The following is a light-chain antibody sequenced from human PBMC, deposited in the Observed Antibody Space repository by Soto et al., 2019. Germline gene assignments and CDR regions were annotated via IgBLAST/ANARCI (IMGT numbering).Light chain of an antibody. Sequence: DILMTQSPATLSLSPGGRATLSCRASQSVSSNLAWYQQKPGQAPRLLIQRASTRATGIPARFSGSGSGTEFTLTISSLQSEDFAVYYCQQRSNWVYTFGQGTKLEIK. CDR1: QSVSSN. CDR2: RAS. V-gene: IGKV3-15*01. J-gene: IGKJ2*01. CDR3: QQRSNWVYT.